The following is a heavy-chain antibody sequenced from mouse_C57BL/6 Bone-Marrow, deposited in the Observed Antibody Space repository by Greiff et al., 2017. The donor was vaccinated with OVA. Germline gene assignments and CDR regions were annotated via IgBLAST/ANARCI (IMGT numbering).Heavy chain of an antibody. J-gene: IGHJ4*01. D-gene: IGHD1-1*01. V-gene: IGHV2-6-1*01. CDR3: ARQYYYYGSSSYYYAMDY. CDR1: GFSLTSYG. CDR2: IWSDGST. Sequence: VQLQESGPGLVAPSQSLSITCTVSGFSLTSYGVHWVRQPPGKGLEWLVVIWSDGSTTYNSALKSRLSISKDNSKSQVFLKMNSLQTDDTAMYYCARQYYYYGSSSYYYAMDYWGQGTSVTVSS.